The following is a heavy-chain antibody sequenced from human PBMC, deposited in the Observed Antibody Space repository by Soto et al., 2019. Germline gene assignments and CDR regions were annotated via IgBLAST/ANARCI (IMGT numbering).Heavy chain of an antibody. D-gene: IGHD2-15*01. CDR1: GGSISSGGDY. Sequence: QVQLQESGPGLVKPSQTLSLTCTVSGGSISSGGDYWSWIRQHPGKGLEWIGYIYYSGSTYYNPYLKSGVTLSVDTSKNHFSLKLSSGTEADTAVYYCARATPYSYYGMDVWGQGTTVTVSS. CDR3: ARATPYSYYGMDV. J-gene: IGHJ6*02. V-gene: IGHV4-31*03. CDR2: IYYSGST.